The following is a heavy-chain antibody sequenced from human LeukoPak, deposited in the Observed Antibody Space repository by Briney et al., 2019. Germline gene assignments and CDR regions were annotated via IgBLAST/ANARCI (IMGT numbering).Heavy chain of an antibody. D-gene: IGHD3-22*01. V-gene: IGHV4-59*01. CDR2: IYYSGST. Sequence: SETLSLTCTVSGGSISSYYWSWIRQPPGKGLEWIGYIYYSGSTNYITSLKSRVTISVDTSKNQFSLKLSSVTAADTAVYYCARGSAYYYDSSGYPTFDYWGQGTLVTVSS. CDR1: GGSISSYY. J-gene: IGHJ4*02. CDR3: ARGSAYYYDSSGYPTFDY.